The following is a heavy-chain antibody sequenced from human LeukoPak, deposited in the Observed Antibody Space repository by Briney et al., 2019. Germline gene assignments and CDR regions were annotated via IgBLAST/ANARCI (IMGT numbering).Heavy chain of an antibody. CDR3: ARDLNWETY. CDR2: IKPDGSQI. J-gene: IGHJ4*02. CDR1: GFTFSTYW. D-gene: IGHD1-1*01. V-gene: IGHV3-7*01. Sequence: GGSLRLSCAASGFTFSTYWMTWVRQAPGKGLEWVANIKPDGSQIYYVDSVKGRFTITRDNAKNSLYLQMNSLRAEDTAVYYCARDLNWETYWGQGTLVTVSS.